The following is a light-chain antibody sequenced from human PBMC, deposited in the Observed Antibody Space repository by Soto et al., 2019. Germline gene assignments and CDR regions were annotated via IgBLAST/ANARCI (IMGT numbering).Light chain of an antibody. CDR3: QSYDSSLNDLV. V-gene: IGLV1-40*01. CDR2: GNS. J-gene: IGLJ3*02. CDR1: SSNIGAGYD. Sequence: QSVLTRPPSVSGAPGQTVTISCTGSSSNIGAGYDAQWYQQLPGTAPKLLMYGNSNRPSGVPDRFSGSKSGTSASLAITGLQAEDEADYYCQSYDSSLNDLVFGGGTKGTVL.